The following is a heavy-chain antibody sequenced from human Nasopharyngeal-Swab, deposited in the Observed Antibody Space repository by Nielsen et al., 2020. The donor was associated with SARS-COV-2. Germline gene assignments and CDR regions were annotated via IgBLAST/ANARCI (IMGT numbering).Heavy chain of an antibody. Sequence: GGSLRLSCATSGFSFSNSWMDWVRQAPGKGLEWVSRINTDGRTTNYADSVKGRFTISRVNAKNTLYMQMNSLSAEDTAVYYCARDEGGLTMPLDYWGQGILVTVSS. CDR2: INTDGRTT. J-gene: IGHJ4*02. CDR1: GFSFSNSW. CDR3: ARDEGGLTMPLDY. V-gene: IGHV3-74*01. D-gene: IGHD2/OR15-2a*01.